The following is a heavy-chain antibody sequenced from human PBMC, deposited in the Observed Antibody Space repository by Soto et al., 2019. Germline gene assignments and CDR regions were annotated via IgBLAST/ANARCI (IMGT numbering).Heavy chain of an antibody. V-gene: IGHV4-61*03. J-gene: IGHJ2*01. Sequence: SETLSLTCTVSGGSVSSGDHYWSWIRQPPGKGLEWIGSVFHSGSTNYNPSLKSRLTMSVDTSKKHFSLTLRSVSAADTAGYFWARWRKAGSAYWYFDLWGRGTLVTVSS. CDR3: ARWRKAGSAYWYFDL. CDR1: GGSVSSGDHY. CDR2: VFHSGST.